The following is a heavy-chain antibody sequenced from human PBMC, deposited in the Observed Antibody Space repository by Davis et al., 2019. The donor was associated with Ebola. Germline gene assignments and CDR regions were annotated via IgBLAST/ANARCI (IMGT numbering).Heavy chain of an antibody. CDR1: GYSINSSDW. D-gene: IGHD3-16*01. CDR2: IHYRGNT. V-gene: IGHV4-28*01. CDR3: AERGGSV. Sequence: PSETLSLTCTVSGYSINSSDWWGWIRQSPGKGLEWIGYIHYRGNTKFMSSLNSRVTISVDTSKNQFSLKLSSVTAADTAMYYCAERGGSVWGQGTLVTVSS. J-gene: IGHJ4*02.